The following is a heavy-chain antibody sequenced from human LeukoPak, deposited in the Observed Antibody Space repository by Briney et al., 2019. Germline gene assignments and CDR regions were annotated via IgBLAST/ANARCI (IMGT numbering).Heavy chain of an antibody. J-gene: IGHJ5*02. CDR3: ARVPTNSWYNWFDP. CDR2: ISSITNNT. V-gene: IGHV3-21*04. D-gene: IGHD2-8*01. Sequence: GGSLRLSCAASGFTFSIYSMNWVRQPPGKGLEWVSSISSITNNTYYTDSVKGRFTSSRENAKNSLYLQMNSLRAEDTAIYYCARVPTNSWYNWFDPWGQGTLVTVSS. CDR1: GFTFSIYS.